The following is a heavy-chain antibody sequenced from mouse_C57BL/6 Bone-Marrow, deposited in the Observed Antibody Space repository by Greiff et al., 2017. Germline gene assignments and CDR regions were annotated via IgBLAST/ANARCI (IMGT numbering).Heavy chain of an antibody. CDR1: GYTFTSYW. CDR3: ARENSSVFYAMDY. V-gene: IGHV1-64*01. CDR2: IHPNSGST. Sequence: QVQLQQPGAELVKPGASVKLSCKASGYTFTSYWMHWVKQRPGQGLEWIGMIHPNSGSTNYNETFKSKATLTVDKSSSTAYMQLSSLTSEDSAVYYCARENSSVFYAMDYWGQGTSVTVSS. D-gene: IGHD3-2*02. J-gene: IGHJ4*01.